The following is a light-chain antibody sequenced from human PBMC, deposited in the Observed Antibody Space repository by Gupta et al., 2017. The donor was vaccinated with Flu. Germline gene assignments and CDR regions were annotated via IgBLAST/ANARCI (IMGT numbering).Light chain of an antibody. CDR2: GAS. V-gene: IGKV3-15*01. CDR3: QQYNDGPLT. CDR1: QSVSSD. J-gene: IGKJ1*01. Sequence: GERATLSCRASQSVSSDLAWYKQKPGQAPRLVIFGASTRATGISSRFSGSGSGTEFTLTISSLQSEDFAVYYCQQYNDGPLTFGQGTKVEIK.